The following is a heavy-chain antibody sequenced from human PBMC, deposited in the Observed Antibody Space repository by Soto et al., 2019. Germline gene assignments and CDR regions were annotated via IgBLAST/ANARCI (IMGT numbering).Heavy chain of an antibody. CDR2: ITYSGVST. V-gene: IGHV3-23*01. CDR1: GFTFSSYA. CDR3: AKLYKNAWPIDY. D-gene: IGHD1-1*01. J-gene: IGHJ4*02. Sequence: GGSLRLSCAASGFTFSSYAMSWVRQAPGRGLEWVSTITYSGVSTYYTDSVQGRFTISRDNSKNTLFLQMNSLRADDTAVYYCAKLYKNAWPIDYWGQGTLVTVSS.